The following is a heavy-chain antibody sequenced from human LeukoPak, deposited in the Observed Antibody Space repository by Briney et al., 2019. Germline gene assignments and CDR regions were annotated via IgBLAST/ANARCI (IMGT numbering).Heavy chain of an antibody. D-gene: IGHD1-1*01. J-gene: IGHJ4*01. CDR2: ISTNGGSK. Sequence: GGSLRLSCSASGFSFSTSAMHWVRQAAGKGLEYVSGISTNGGSKYYADSVKGRFTISRDNSSNTLDLQMSSLRAEDTAVYSCVKGARTTGTTVLDYWGHGTLVTVSS. V-gene: IGHV3-64D*06. CDR1: GFSFSTSA. CDR3: VKGARTTGTTVLDY.